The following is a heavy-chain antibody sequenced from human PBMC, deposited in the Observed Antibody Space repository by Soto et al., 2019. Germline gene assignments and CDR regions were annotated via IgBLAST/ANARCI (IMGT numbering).Heavy chain of an antibody. Sequence: QVQLVQSGAEVKKTGASEKVSCRASASTFITYYMHWVRQAPGQGLEWMGIINPSSGSTIYAEKFQGRVTMTWDTSTRIVYMELSSLRSEDTAVYYCARRNPVGPITTWIDYYAMDVWGQGTTVTVSS. V-gene: IGHV1-46*01. D-gene: IGHD3-3*01. J-gene: IGHJ6*02. CDR1: ASTFITYY. CDR2: INPSSGST. CDR3: ARRNPVGPITTWIDYYAMDV.